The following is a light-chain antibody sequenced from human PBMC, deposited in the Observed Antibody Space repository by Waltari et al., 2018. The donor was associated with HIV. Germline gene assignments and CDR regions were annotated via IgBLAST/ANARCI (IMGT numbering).Light chain of an antibody. CDR1: QSVTTN. CDR2: GSS. V-gene: IGKV3-15*01. CDR3: QQYNHWPWT. Sequence: EIVMTQSPDTLSVSPGESANLPGRASQSVTTNLALYQQKPGQAPRLRFYGSSTRPTGLPDRFSGSGSWTEFTLTISSLQSEDSAVYYCQQYNHWPWTFGQGTTVEIK. J-gene: IGKJ1*01.